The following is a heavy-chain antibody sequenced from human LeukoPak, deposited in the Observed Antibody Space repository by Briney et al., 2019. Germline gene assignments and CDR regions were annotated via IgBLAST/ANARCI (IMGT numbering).Heavy chain of an antibody. Sequence: PGGSLRLSCAASGFTFSSYSMNWVRQAPGKGLEWVSSISSSSRYIYYADSLKGRFTISRDNAKNSLYLQMNSLRAEDTAVYYCVRVWSPPYMSTWPDYFDYWGQGTLVTVSS. CDR3: VRVWSPPYMSTWPDYFDY. D-gene: IGHD6-13*01. V-gene: IGHV3-21*01. CDR1: GFTFSSYS. J-gene: IGHJ4*02. CDR2: ISSSSRYI.